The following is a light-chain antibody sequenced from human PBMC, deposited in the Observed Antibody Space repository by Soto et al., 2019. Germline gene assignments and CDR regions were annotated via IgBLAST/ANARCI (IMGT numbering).Light chain of an antibody. CDR3: QQYNTFYS. J-gene: IGKJ2*03. CDR1: QSISSW. CDR2: DAS. Sequence: DIQMTQSPSTLSASVGDRATINCRASQSISSWLAWYQQKPGKAPKLLIYDASSLESGVPSRFSGSGSGTEFGLTVSSLQPDDLATYYCQQYNTFYSFGQGTKLEIK. V-gene: IGKV1-5*01.